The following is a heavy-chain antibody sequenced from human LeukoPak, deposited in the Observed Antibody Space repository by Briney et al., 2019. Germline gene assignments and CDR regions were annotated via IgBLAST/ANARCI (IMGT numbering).Heavy chain of an antibody. J-gene: IGHJ4*02. V-gene: IGHV4-31*03. D-gene: IGHD3-16*02. Sequence: KSSETLSLTCTVAGGSTSSGGYYWSWIRQHPGKGLEWIGYINYNGVTYYNPSLKSRLTISVVDTSKNQFSLRLNSVTVADTAVYYCARSDYVWGNYRPIPDYWGQGTLVTVSS. CDR3: ARSDYVWGNYRPIPDY. CDR2: INYNGVT. CDR1: GGSTSSGGYY.